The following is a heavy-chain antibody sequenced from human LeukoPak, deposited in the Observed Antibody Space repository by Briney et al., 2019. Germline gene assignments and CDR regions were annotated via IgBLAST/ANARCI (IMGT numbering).Heavy chain of an antibody. J-gene: IGHJ4*02. CDR2: IIPILGIA. V-gene: IGHV1-69*04. Sequence: SVKVSCKASGGTFSSYAISWVRQAPGQGLEWMGRIIPILGIANYAQKSQGRVTITADKSTSTAYMELSSLRSEDTAVYYCARETPDSSGYWFDYWGQGTLVTVSS. CDR1: GGTFSSYA. D-gene: IGHD3-22*01. CDR3: ARETPDSSGYWFDY.